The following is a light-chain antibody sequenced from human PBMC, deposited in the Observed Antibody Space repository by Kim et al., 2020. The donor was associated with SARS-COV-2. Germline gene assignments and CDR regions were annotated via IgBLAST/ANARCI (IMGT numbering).Light chain of an antibody. CDR2: DAS. Sequence: EVVLTQSPATLSLSPGERATLSCRGSQSVSSYLAWYQQKPGQAPRLLIYDASNRATGIPARFTGSGSGTDFSLTISSLEPEDFAVYYCQRRSNWPLTFGGGTKVDVK. J-gene: IGKJ4*01. CDR1: QSVSSY. V-gene: IGKV3-11*01. CDR3: QRRSNWPLT.